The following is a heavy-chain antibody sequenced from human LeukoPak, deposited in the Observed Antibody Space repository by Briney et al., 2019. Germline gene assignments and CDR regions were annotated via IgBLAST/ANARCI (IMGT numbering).Heavy chain of an antibody. CDR1: GFTFSSYS. CDR3: ARDGYYYYYMDV. V-gene: IGHV3-21*01. Sequence: GGSLRHSCAASGFTFSSYSMNWVRQAPGKGLEWVSSISSSSSYIYYADSVKGRFTISRDNAKNSLYLQMNSLRAEDTAVYYCARDGYYYYYMDVWGKGTTVTVSS. J-gene: IGHJ6*03. CDR2: ISSSSSYI.